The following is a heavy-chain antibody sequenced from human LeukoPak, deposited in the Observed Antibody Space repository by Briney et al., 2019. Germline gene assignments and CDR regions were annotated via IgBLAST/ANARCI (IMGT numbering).Heavy chain of an antibody. J-gene: IGHJ3*02. CDR1: GASISSGSYY. D-gene: IGHD3-3*01. V-gene: IGHV4-61*02. CDR3: ARGRALGIFGVVPSVAFDI. CDR2: IYTSGST. Sequence: PSETLSLTCTVSGASISSGSYYWSWLRQPAGKGLEWIGRIYTSGSTNYNPSLKSRVTISVDTSKNQFPLKLSSVTAADTAVYYCARGRALGIFGVVPSVAFDIWGQGTMVTVSS.